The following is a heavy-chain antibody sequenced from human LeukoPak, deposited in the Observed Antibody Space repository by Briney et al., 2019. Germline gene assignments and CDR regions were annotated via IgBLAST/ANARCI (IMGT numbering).Heavy chain of an antibody. CDR3: ARVRGYDSSGYYLFGY. V-gene: IGHV1-8*01. CDR2: MNPNSGNT. CDR1: GYTFTSYD. D-gene: IGHD3-22*01. Sequence: ASVKVSCKASGYTFTSYDINWVRQATGQGLEWMGWMNPNSGNTGYAQKFQGRVTMTRNTSISTAYMEPSSLRSEDTAVYYCARVRGYDSSGYYLFGYWGQGTLVTVSS. J-gene: IGHJ4*02.